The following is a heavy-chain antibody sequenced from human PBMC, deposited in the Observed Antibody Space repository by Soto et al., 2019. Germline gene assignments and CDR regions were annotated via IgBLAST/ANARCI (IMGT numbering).Heavy chain of an antibody. CDR1: GITFSSYS. J-gene: IGHJ4*02. Sequence: EVQLVESGGGLVQPWESLRLSCTASGITFSSYSMNWVRQAPGKGLEWLSYISSSKTTYADSVKGRFTISRDNAKNSVYLQMNSLRDEDTAVYYCVGDQDVHTPMVHGNYWGRGTRVTVSS. V-gene: IGHV3-48*02. CDR2: ISSSKTT. D-gene: IGHD5-18*01. CDR3: VGDQDVHTPMVHGNY.